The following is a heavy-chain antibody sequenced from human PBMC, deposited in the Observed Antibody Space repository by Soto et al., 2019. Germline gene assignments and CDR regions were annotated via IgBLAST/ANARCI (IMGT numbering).Heavy chain of an antibody. V-gene: IGHV4-4*07. Sequence: SETLSLTCNVSGGSIRDYYWCWIRQPAGKGLEWIGRLYASGTTDYNPSLRSRVTMSVDTSKNHFSLRLNSVTAADTAVYYCTLCATAGYFDLWGRGTLVTVSS. CDR1: GGSIRDYY. CDR2: LYASGTT. CDR3: TLCATAGYFDL. J-gene: IGHJ2*01.